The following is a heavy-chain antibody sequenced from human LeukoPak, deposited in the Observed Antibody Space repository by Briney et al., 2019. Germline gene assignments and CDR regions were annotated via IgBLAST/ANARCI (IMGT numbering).Heavy chain of an antibody. CDR3: ARDEALYSGSYFGDY. CDR1: GYTFTSYY. D-gene: IGHD1-26*01. CDR2: INPSGGST. V-gene: IGHV1-46*01. Sequence: ASVKVSCKASGYTFTSYYMHWVRQAPGQGLEWMGIINPSGGSTSYAQKFQGRVTITRDTSTSTVYMELSSLRSEDTAVYYCARDEALYSGSYFGDYWGQGTLVTVSS. J-gene: IGHJ4*02.